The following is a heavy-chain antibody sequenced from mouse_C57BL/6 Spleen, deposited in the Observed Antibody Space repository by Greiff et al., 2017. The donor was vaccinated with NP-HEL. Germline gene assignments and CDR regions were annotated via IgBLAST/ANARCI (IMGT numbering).Heavy chain of an antibody. J-gene: IGHJ2*01. V-gene: IGHV1-80*01. CDR2: IYPGDGDT. CDR1: GYAFSSYW. Sequence: QVQLKQSGAELVKPGASVKISCKASGYAFSSYWMNWVKQRPGKGLEWIGQIYPGDGDTNYNGKFKGKATLTADKSSSTAYMQLSSLTSEDSAVYFCAREGLRLYYFDYWGQGTTLTVSS. CDR3: AREGLRLYYFDY. D-gene: IGHD1-1*01.